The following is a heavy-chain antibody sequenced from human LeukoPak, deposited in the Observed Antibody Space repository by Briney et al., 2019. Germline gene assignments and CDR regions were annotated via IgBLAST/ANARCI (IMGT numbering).Heavy chain of an antibody. CDR1: GYTFTSYY. CDR3: ARKGYYYYGMDV. CDR2: INPSGGST. Sequence: RASVTVSCTASGYTFTSYYMHWVRQAPGQGLEWMGIINPSGGSTSYAQKFQGRVTMTRDTSTSTVYMELSSLRSEDTAVYYCARKGYYYYGMDVWGQGTTVTVSS. V-gene: IGHV1-46*01. J-gene: IGHJ6*02.